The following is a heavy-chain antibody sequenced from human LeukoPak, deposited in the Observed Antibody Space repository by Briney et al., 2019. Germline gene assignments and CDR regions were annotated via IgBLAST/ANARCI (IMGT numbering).Heavy chain of an antibody. Sequence: GESLKISCKGSGYIFTSYWIGWVRQMPGEGVEWMGIIYRGDSNTRYSLSFQGQVTLSADKSISTAYLQWSRLKGSDTAMSYCARTSGGYPTGFDSWGQGTLVTVSS. V-gene: IGHV5-51*01. J-gene: IGHJ4*02. CDR1: GYIFTSYW. D-gene: IGHD1-26*01. CDR3: ARTSGGYPTGFDS. CDR2: IYRGDSNT.